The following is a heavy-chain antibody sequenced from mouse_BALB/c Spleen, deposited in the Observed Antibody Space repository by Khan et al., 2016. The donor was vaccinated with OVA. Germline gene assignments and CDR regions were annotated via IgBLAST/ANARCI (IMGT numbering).Heavy chain of an antibody. CDR3: TSHLTGSFAY. D-gene: IGHD4-1*01. V-gene: IGHV5-6*01. J-gene: IGHJ3*01. Sequence: EVELVESGGDLVKPGGSLKLSCAASGFTFSNYGMSWVRQTPDKRLEWVATISSDGSYTYYPDSVKGRFTISRNNAKNTLYLQMTSLRSEDTAMFYCTSHLTGSFAYWGQGTLVTVPA. CDR1: GFTFSNYG. CDR2: ISSDGSYT.